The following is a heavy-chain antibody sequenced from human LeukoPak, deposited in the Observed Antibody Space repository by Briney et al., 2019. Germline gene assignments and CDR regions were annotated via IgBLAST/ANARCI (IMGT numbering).Heavy chain of an antibody. CDR2: IYNGGNT. J-gene: IGHJ4*02. Sequence: SETLSLTCTVSGVSIKTYYASWIRQAPGKVLEFIGFIYNGGNTNYNPSLKSRATISVDTSNNQFSLRLTSVTAADTAMYYCAAGPWELDFWGQGTLVTVSS. CDR1: GVSIKTYY. CDR3: AAGPWELDF. D-gene: IGHD1-26*01. V-gene: IGHV4-4*09.